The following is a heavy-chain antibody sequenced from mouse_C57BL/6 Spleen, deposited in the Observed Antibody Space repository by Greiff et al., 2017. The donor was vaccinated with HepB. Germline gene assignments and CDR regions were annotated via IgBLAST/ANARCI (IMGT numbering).Heavy chain of an antibody. D-gene: IGHD4-1*01. Sequence: VQLQQSGAELVRPGTSVKLSCKASGYTFTSYWMHWVKQRPGQGLEWIGVIDPSDSYTNYNQKFKGKATLTVDTSSSTAYMQLSSLTSEDSAVYYCARELGQDYYAMDYWGQGTSVTVSS. CDR1: GYTFTSYW. V-gene: IGHV1-59*01. CDR3: ARELGQDYYAMDY. J-gene: IGHJ4*01. CDR2: IDPSDSYT.